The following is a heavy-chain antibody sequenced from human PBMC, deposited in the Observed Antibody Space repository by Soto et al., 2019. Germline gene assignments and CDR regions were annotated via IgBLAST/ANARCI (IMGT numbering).Heavy chain of an antibody. V-gene: IGHV3-74*01. Sequence: GGSLRLSCAASGFTFSSYWMHWVRQAPGKGLVWVSRINSDGSSTSYADSVKGRFTISRDNAKNTLYLQMNSLRAEDTAVYYCARPPGSITIFGVVTRDYYYMDVWGKGTTVTVSS. CDR2: INSDGSST. D-gene: IGHD3-3*01. CDR1: GFTFSSYW. J-gene: IGHJ6*03. CDR3: ARPPGSITIFGVVTRDYYYMDV.